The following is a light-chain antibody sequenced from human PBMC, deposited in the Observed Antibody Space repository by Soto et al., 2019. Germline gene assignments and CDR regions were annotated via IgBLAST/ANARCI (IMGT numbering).Light chain of an antibody. V-gene: IGKV1-5*01. CDR2: DAS. Sequence: QITQSPATLSASEGDRVTITCRASQSISSWLAWYQQKQGKAPKLLTYDASNLESGVPSRFSGSGSGTEFTLTISSLQPDDFATYYCQQYNSYWGTFGQGTKVDIK. CDR1: QSISSW. CDR3: QQYNSYWGT. J-gene: IGKJ1*01.